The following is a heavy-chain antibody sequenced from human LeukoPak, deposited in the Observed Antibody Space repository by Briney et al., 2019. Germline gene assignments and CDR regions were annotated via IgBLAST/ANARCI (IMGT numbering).Heavy chain of an antibody. V-gene: IGHV3-23*01. CDR3: AKGRIAAADKGQIFDY. J-gene: IGHJ4*02. CDR2: ISGSGGST. D-gene: IGHD6-13*01. Sequence: PGGSLRLSCAASGFTFSSYAMSWVRQAPGKGLEWVSAISGSGGSTYYADSVKGRFTISRDNSKNTLYLQMNSLRAEDTAVYYCAKGRIAAADKGQIFDYWGQGTLVTVSS. CDR1: GFTFSSYA.